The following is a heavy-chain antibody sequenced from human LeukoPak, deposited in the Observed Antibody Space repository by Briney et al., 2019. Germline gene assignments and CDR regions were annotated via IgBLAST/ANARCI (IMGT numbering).Heavy chain of an antibody. Sequence: GGSLRLSCAASGFTFRSYWMHWVRQAPGKGLAWVSLISGDESRTTYADSVQGRFTISRDNAKNTLYLQMNSLRVEDTAVYYCVRDDGYYYGSGTYHRHWGQGTLVTVSS. D-gene: IGHD3-10*01. CDR3: VRDDGYYYGSGTYHRH. J-gene: IGHJ4*02. CDR1: GFTFRSYW. V-gene: IGHV3-74*01. CDR2: ISGDESRT.